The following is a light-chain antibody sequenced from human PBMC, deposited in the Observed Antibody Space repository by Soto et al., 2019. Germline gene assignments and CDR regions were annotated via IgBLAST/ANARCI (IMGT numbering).Light chain of an antibody. CDR1: SSDVGGYKY. CDR3: SSYTSNTTWV. CDR2: DVT. V-gene: IGLV2-14*03. J-gene: IGLJ7*01. Sequence: QSALTQPASVSGSPGQSITISCTGTSSDVGGYKYVSWYQHHPGKAPKLLIYDVTNRPSGVSNRFSGSKSGNTASLTISGLQAEDEADYYCSSYTSNTTWVFGGGTQLTVL.